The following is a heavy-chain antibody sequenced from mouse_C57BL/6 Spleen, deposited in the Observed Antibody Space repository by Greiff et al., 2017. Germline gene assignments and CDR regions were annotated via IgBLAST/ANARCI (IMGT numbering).Heavy chain of an antibody. V-gene: IGHV1-81*01. CDR1: GYTFTSYG. J-gene: IGHJ4*01. Sequence: VQLQQSGAELARPGASVKLSCKASGYTFTSYGISWVKQRTGQGLEWIGEIYPRSGNTYYNEKFKGKATLTADKSSSTAYMELRSLTSEDSAVYFCARGYYDYDVGAMDYWGQGTSVTVSS. D-gene: IGHD2-4*01. CDR3: ARGYYDYDVGAMDY. CDR2: IYPRSGNT.